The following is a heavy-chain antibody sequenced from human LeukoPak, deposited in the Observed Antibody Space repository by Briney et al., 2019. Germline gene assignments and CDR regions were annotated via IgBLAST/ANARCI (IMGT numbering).Heavy chain of an antibody. CDR2: ISVTGAGT. J-gene: IGHJ5*02. CDR3: ARDIYYDSSGYYGSVS. D-gene: IGHD3-22*01. V-gene: IGHV3-23*01. CDR1: GFTFSSYA. Sequence: GGSLRLSCAASGFTFSSYAMGGGREAPGKGLGWGSAISVTGAGTSYAHSVKGGFTISRDNAKNSLYLQMNSLTAEDTAVYYCARDIYYDSSGYYGSVSWGQGTLVTVSS.